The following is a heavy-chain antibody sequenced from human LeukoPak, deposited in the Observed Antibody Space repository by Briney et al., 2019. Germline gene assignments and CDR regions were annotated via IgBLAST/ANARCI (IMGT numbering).Heavy chain of an antibody. CDR3: ARGTEADGTFMFDF. Sequence: SETLSLTCTVSGGSISGYYWTWIRQPPGKGLEWIGYMYSSGSTNYNPSLKSRVTISVDKSKKQFSLKLDSVTAADTAVYYCARGTEADGTFMFDFWGQGTLVTVSS. CDR2: MYSSGST. D-gene: IGHD5-24*01. CDR1: GGSISGYY. V-gene: IGHV4-59*12. J-gene: IGHJ4*02.